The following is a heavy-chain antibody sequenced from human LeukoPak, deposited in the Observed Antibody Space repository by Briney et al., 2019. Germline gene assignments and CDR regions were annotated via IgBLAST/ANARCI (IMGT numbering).Heavy chain of an antibody. D-gene: IGHD3-22*01. CDR2: IYYSGST. CDR3: ATDYYDSSGYYSPFGY. V-gene: IGHV4-59*01. Sequence: SETLSLTCTVSGGSISSYYWRWIRQPPGKGREWVGYIYYSGSTNYNPSLKSRVTISVDTSKNQFSLKLSSVTAADTAVYYCATDYYDSSGYYSPFGYWGQGTLVTVSS. J-gene: IGHJ4*02. CDR1: GGSISSYY.